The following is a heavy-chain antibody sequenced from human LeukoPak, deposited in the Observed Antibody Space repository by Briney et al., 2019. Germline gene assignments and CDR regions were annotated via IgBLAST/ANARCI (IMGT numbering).Heavy chain of an antibody. J-gene: IGHJ4*02. CDR3: ARSIRYFDWLLDY. Sequence: PGGSLRLSCAASGFTFSDSYMSWVRQAPGKGLEWVSGINWNGGSTGYADSVKGRFTISRDNAKNSLYLQMNSLRAEDTALYYCARSIRYFDWLLDYWGQGTLVTVSS. V-gene: IGHV3-20*04. CDR1: GFTFSDSY. CDR2: INWNGGST. D-gene: IGHD3-9*01.